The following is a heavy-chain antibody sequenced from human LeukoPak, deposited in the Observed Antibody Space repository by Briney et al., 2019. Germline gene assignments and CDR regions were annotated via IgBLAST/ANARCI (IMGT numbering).Heavy chain of an antibody. V-gene: IGHV1-2*02. Sequence: GASVKVSYKASGYTFTDSYIHWVRQAPGQGLEWMAWINPDSGGTNYAQKFQGRVTMTRDTSITTVYMELSRLRSDDTAVYYCARVKYRAAGDKQYWGRGTLVTVSS. CDR1: GYTFTDSY. J-gene: IGHJ4*02. CDR2: INPDSGGT. CDR3: ARVKYRAAGDKQY. D-gene: IGHD6-13*01.